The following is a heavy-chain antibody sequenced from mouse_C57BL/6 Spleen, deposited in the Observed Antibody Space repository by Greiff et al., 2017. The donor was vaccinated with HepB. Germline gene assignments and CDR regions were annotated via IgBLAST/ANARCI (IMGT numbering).Heavy chain of an antibody. Sequence: QVQLKESGAELARPGASVKLSCKASGYTFTSYGISWVKQRTGQGLEWIGEIYPRSGNTYYNEKFKGKATLTADKSSSTAYMELRSLTSEDSAVYFCARWYYGSSPENYFDYWGQGTTLTVSS. V-gene: IGHV1-81*01. D-gene: IGHD1-1*01. CDR2: IYPRSGNT. CDR3: ARWYYGSSPENYFDY. J-gene: IGHJ2*01. CDR1: GYTFTSYG.